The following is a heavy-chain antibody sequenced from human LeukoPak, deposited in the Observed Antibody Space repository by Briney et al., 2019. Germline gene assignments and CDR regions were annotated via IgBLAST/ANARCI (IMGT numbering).Heavy chain of an antibody. D-gene: IGHD1-26*01. CDR2: ITSNGDKT. CDR1: GFTFSSYA. J-gene: IGHJ4*02. CDR3: ARGGATTLFDY. V-gene: IGHV3-64*01. Sequence: PGGSLRLSCAASGFTFSSYAMHWVRQAPGKGLEYVSAITSNGDKTYYGNSVKGRFTISRDNSKNTLYLQMGSLSIEDAAVYYCARGGATTLFDYWGQGTLVTVSS.